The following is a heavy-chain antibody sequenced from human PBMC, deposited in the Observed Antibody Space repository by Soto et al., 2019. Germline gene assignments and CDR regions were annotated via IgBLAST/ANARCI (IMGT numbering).Heavy chain of an antibody. CDR3: ARRKERSGPHYFDY. CDR2: MYHSGIT. D-gene: IGHD6-25*01. J-gene: IGHJ4*02. V-gene: IGHV4-38-2*01. Sequence: PSETLSLTCAVSGYSIRSGYFWGWIRQPPGKGLEWIGSMYHSGITYYNLSLKSRVTISVDTSKNQLSLKLSSATAADTAVYYCARRKERSGPHYFDYWGQGSQVTVSS. CDR1: GYSIRSGYF.